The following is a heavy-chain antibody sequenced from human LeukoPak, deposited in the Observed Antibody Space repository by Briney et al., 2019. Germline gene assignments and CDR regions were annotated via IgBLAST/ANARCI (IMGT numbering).Heavy chain of an antibody. V-gene: IGHV3-30-3*01. CDR2: ISYDGSNK. D-gene: IGHD2-15*01. Sequence: GGSLRLSCAASGFTFSGYPIHWVRQAPGKGLEWVAVISYDGSNKYYADSVKGRFTISRDNSKNTLYLQMNSLRAEDTAVYYCASLLGYCSGGSCSSGDFDYWGQGTLVTVSS. CDR1: GFTFSGYP. CDR3: ASLLGYCSGGSCSSGDFDY. J-gene: IGHJ4*02.